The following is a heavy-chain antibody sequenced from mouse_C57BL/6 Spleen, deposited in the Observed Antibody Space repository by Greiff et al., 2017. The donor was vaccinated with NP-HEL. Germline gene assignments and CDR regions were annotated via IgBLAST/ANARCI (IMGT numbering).Heavy chain of an antibody. J-gene: IGHJ2*01. V-gene: IGHV1-80*01. CDR3: ARGITYYGSSYGY. CDR1: GYAFSSYW. CDR2: IYPGDGDT. D-gene: IGHD1-1*01. Sequence: QVQLKQSGAELVKPGASVKISCKASGYAFSSYWMNWVKQRPGKGLEWIGQIYPGDGDTNYNGKFKGKATLTADKSSSTAYMQLSSLTSEDSAVYFCARGITYYGSSYGYWGQGTTLPVSS.